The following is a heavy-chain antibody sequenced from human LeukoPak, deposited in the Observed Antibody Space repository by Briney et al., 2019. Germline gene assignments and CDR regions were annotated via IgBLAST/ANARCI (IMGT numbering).Heavy chain of an antibody. D-gene: IGHD3-3*01. CDR1: GVSVSNHY. CDR2: FYYSGGT. CDR3: ARQTYYDFWSGWSDYYYYMDV. J-gene: IGHJ6*03. V-gene: IGHV4-59*08. Sequence: SETLSLTCTVSGVSVSNHYWSWIRQPPGKGLEWIGWFYYSGGTYYNPSLKSRVTISVDTSKNQFSLKLSSVTAADTAVYYCARQTYYDFWSGWSDYYYYMDVWGKGTTVTVSS.